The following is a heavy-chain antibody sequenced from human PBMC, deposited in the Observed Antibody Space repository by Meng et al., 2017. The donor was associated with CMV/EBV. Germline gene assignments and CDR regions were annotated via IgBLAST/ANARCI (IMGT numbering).Heavy chain of an antibody. CDR1: GDSVSSNSAA. J-gene: IGHJ4*02. Sequence: VPLEQSRPGRVRPSKTPSPTCATSGDSVSSNSAAWNWIRQSPSRGLEWLGRTYYRSKWYNDYAVSVKSRITINPDTSKNQFSLQLNSVTPEDTAVYYCAGETGDSIYYFDYWGQGTLVTVSS. CDR3: AGETGDSIYYFDY. V-gene: IGHV6-1*01. D-gene: IGHD7-27*01. CDR2: TYYRSKWYN.